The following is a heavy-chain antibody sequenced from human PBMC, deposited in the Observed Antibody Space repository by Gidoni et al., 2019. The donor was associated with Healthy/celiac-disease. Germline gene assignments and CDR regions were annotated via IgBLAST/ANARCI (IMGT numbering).Heavy chain of an antibody. D-gene: IGHD2-21*02. CDR3: AKQCGGDCYPYGMDV. Sequence: EVQLLESGGGLVQPGGSLRLSCAASGFPFSSYAMSWVRQAPGKGLEWVSAIRGSGGSTYYADSVKGRFTISRDNSKNTLYLQMNSLRAEDTAVYYCAKQCGGDCYPYGMDVWGQGTTVTVSS. CDR2: IRGSGGST. V-gene: IGHV3-23*01. CDR1: GFPFSSYA. J-gene: IGHJ6*02.